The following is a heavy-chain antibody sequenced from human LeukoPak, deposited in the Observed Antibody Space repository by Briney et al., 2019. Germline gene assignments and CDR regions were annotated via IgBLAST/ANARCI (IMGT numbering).Heavy chain of an antibody. CDR1: GGSFSDYY. Sequence: SETLSLTCAVYGGSFSDYYWSWIRQPPGKGLEWIGEINPSGSTNYNPSLKSRVTMSVDTSKNQFSLKLSSVTAADTAGYYCARSPKNVLRRPGGWFDPWGQGTLVTVSS. CDR3: ARSPKNVLRRPGGWFDP. CDR2: INPSGST. V-gene: IGHV4-34*01. J-gene: IGHJ5*02. D-gene: IGHD3-10*02.